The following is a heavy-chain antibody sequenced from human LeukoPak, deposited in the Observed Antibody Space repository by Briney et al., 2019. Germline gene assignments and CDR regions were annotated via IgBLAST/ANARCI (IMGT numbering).Heavy chain of an antibody. J-gene: IGHJ4*02. CDR1: GDFIRSYW. Sequence: SGTLSLTCDVSGDFIRSYWWGWVRQPAGKGLEWISRIYATGSTKFNPSLKSRLTMSMDTSTNQLSQKLTLTLTSVTAADTAVYFCARQGYTASYYFLDFWSQGTLVTVSP. CDR2: IYATGST. CDR3: ARQGYTASYYFLDF. V-gene: IGHV4-4*07. D-gene: IGHD1-26*01.